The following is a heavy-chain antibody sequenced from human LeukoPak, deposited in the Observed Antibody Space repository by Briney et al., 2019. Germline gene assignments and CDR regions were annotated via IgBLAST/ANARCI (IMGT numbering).Heavy chain of an antibody. CDR2: ISGSGGST. CDR1: GFTFSSYA. Sequence: GGSLGLSCAASGFTFSSYAMSWVRQAPGKGLEWVSAISGSGGSTYYADSVKGRFTISRDNSKNTMYLQMNSLRAEDTAVYYCAKSRQCSSTSCYRAGDYWGQGTLVTVSS. CDR3: AKSRQCSSTSCYRAGDY. D-gene: IGHD2-2*02. J-gene: IGHJ4*02. V-gene: IGHV3-23*01.